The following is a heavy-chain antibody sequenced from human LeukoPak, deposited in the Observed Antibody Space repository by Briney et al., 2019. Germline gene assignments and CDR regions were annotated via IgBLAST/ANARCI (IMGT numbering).Heavy chain of an antibody. CDR2: IYPGDSDT. Sequence: GESLKISCKGSGYGFTSYWIGWVRQMPGKGLEWMGIIYPGDSDTRYSPSFQGQVTISADKSISTAYLQWSSLKASDTAMYYCARAPDYYDSSGYPDYWGQGTLVTVSS. J-gene: IGHJ4*02. V-gene: IGHV5-51*01. CDR3: ARAPDYYDSSGYPDY. CDR1: GYGFTSYW. D-gene: IGHD3-22*01.